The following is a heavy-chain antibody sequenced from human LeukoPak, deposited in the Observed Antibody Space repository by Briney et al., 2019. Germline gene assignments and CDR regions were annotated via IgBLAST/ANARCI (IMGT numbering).Heavy chain of an antibody. D-gene: IGHD3-16*02. CDR1: GGSISGSGFY. CDR2: IYYSGNT. Sequence: ASETLSLTCTVSGGSISGSGFYWGWIRQPPGKGLEWIGSIYYSGNTYDNRSLKSRVTMSLDTSKNQFSLKLSSVTAADTAVYYCARLRDDYLWGSYRPNWFDPWGQGTLVTVSS. CDR3: ARLRDDYLWGSYRPNWFDP. J-gene: IGHJ5*02. V-gene: IGHV4-39*01.